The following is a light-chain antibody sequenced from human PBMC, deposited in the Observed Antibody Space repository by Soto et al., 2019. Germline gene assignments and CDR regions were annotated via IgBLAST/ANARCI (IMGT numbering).Light chain of an antibody. CDR1: QGIRSY. Sequence: IQLTQSPSSLSAAVGYRVAITCRASQGIRSYLAWYQQKPGEAPKLLISSASILQSGVPSRFSGTGSGTEFTLSIDSLQPDDFATYYCQKYHTSSITFGQGTRLGI. CDR3: QKYHTSSIT. J-gene: IGKJ5*01. CDR2: SAS. V-gene: IGKV1-9*01.